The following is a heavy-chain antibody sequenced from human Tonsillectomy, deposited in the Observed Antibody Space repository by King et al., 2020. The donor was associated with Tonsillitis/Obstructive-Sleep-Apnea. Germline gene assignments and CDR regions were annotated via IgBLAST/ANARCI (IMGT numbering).Heavy chain of an antibody. Sequence: VQLVESGGGVVQPGRSLRLSCAASGFTFSSYAMHWVRQAPGKGLEWVAVISYDGSNKYYADYVKGRFTISRDNSKNTLYLQMNSLRAEDTTVFYCARDRTYYYGSGSFDYWGQGTLVTVSS. D-gene: IGHD3-10*01. V-gene: IGHV3-30*04. J-gene: IGHJ4*02. CDR3: ARDRTYYYGSGSFDY. CDR1: GFTFSSYA. CDR2: ISYDGSNK.